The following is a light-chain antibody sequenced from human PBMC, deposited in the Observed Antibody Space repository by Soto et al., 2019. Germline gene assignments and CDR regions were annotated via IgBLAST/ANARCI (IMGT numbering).Light chain of an antibody. CDR3: QQSYRTPYT. CDR1: QSIRSD. J-gene: IGKJ2*01. CDR2: AAS. V-gene: IGKV1-39*01. Sequence: DIQMTQSPSSLSASVGDRVTITFRASQSIRSDLHWYQQKPGKAPKLLIYAASSLLSGVPARFSGGGSETDFTLTISSLEREGFATYYCQQSYRTPYTFGQGTKLEIK.